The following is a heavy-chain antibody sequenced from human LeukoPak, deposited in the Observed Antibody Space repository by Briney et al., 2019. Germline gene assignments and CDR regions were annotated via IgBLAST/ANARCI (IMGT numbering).Heavy chain of an antibody. CDR3: AIAFCVGECFVLHIFFDS. CDR2: IYQRATV. CDR1: GYSISSGYF. Sequence: SETLSLTCTVSGYSISSGYFWGWVRPAPGKGLEWIGIIYQRATVHYNPSIKRGVTISLDTYKNHFSLNLMSMQPSDPAVYYCAIAFCVGECFVLHIFFDSWGQGTLVTVSS. J-gene: IGHJ4*02. V-gene: IGHV4-38-2*02. D-gene: IGHD2-21*01.